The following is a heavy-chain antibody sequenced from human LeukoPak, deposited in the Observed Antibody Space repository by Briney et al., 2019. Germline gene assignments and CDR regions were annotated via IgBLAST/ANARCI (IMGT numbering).Heavy chain of an antibody. D-gene: IGHD1-26*01. V-gene: IGHV3-30*02. CDR1: GFTFSSYG. Sequence: GGSLRLSCAASGFTFSSYGMHWVRQAPGEGLEWVAFIRYDGSNKYYADSVKGRFTISRDNSKNTLYLQMNSLRAEDTAVYYCAKDALGSYSSCDYWGQGTLVTVSS. CDR2: IRYDGSNK. J-gene: IGHJ4*02. CDR3: AKDALGSYSSCDY.